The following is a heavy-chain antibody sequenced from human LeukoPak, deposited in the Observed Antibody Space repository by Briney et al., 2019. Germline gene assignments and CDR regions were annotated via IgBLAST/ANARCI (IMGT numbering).Heavy chain of an antibody. CDR2: IRYDGSNK. V-gene: IGHV3-30*02. D-gene: IGHD2-2*01. Sequence: PGGSLRLSCAASGFTFSSYGMHWVRQAPGKGLEWVAFIRYDGSNKYYADSVKGRFTISRDNSKNTLYLQMNSLRAEDTAVYYCATDRGIVVVPAAILEYWGQGTMVTVSS. CDR1: GFTFSSYG. J-gene: IGHJ4*02. CDR3: ATDRGIVVVPAAILEY.